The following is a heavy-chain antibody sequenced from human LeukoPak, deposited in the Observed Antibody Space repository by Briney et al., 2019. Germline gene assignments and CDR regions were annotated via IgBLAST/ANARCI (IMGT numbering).Heavy chain of an antibody. J-gene: IGHJ5*02. CDR3: ARGYYGDYQKGTRFDP. D-gene: IGHD4-17*01. Sequence: SETLSLTCSVSGGSISSYYWSWIRQPAGKGLEWIGRIYTSGSTNYNPSLKSRVTMSVDTSKNQFSLKLSSVTAADTAVYYCARGYYGDYQKGTRFDPWGQGTLVTVSS. CDR1: GGSISSYY. CDR2: IYTSGST. V-gene: IGHV4-4*07.